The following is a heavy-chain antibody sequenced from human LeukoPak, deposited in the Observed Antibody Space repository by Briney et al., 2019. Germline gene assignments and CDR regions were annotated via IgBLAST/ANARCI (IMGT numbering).Heavy chain of an antibody. D-gene: IGHD6-19*01. CDR1: GGSISRSSYY. V-gene: IGHV4-39*01. J-gene: IGHJ4*02. CDR2: IYYSGST. Sequence: SETLSLTCTVSGGSISRSSYYWGWIRQPPGKGLGWIGSIYYSGSTNYNPSLKSRVTISVDTSKNQFSLKLSSVTAADTATYYCARLNSGWNYYFDYWGQGTLVTVSS. CDR3: ARLNSGWNYYFDY.